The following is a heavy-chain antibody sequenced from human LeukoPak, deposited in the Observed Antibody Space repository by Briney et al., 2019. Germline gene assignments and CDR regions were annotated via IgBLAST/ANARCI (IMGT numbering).Heavy chain of an antibody. V-gene: IGHV4-59*08. CDR1: GDSMSGYY. Sequence: SETLSLTCTVSGDSMSGYYWSWIRQPPGKGLEWIGYIFYSGGSKYNPSLKSRVTTSVDSSKNQFSLKLSSVTAADTAVYYCARSRLIAARFDNWGQGTLVTVSS. CDR3: ARSRLIAARFDN. D-gene: IGHD6-6*01. J-gene: IGHJ4*02. CDR2: IFYSGGS.